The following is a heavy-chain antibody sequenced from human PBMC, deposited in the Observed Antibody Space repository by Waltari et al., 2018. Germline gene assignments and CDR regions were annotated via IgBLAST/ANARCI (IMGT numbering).Heavy chain of an antibody. D-gene: IGHD1-1*01. CDR1: GHSVSSGYY. V-gene: IGHV4-38-2*01. Sequence: QVQLQESGPGLVKPSETLSLTCAVSGHSVSSGYYWGWIRQPPGKGLEWIGSIRHDEGTYYKPSLRSRVTISVDTSKNQFSLNLRSVTAADTAVYYCARGTATGTTDLANWGQGALVTVSS. CDR3: ARGTATGTTDLAN. J-gene: IGHJ4*02. CDR2: IRHDEGT.